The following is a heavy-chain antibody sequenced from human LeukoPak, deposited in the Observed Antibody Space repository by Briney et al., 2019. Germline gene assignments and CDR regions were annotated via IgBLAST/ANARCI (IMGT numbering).Heavy chain of an antibody. CDR2: IGGSGGST. V-gene: IGHV3-23*01. Sequence: PGGSLRLSCAASGFTFSSYAMTWVRQAPGKGLEWVSAIGGSGGSTYYADSVKGRFTISRDNSKNTLYLQMNSLRAEDTAVYYCAKGLGYCTGGSCYGSPMDVWGQGTTVTVSS. D-gene: IGHD2-15*01. CDR1: GFTFSSYA. J-gene: IGHJ6*02. CDR3: AKGLGYCTGGSCYGSPMDV.